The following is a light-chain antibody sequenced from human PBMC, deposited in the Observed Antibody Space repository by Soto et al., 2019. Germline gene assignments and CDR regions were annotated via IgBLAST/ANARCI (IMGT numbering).Light chain of an antibody. V-gene: IGKV1-5*01. CDR3: QQYNSYSPRRT. CDR1: QSISSW. J-gene: IGKJ1*01. Sequence: DIQMTQSPSTLSASVGDRVTITCRASQSISSWLAWYQQKPGKAPKLLIYDASSLESGVPSRFSGSGSGTEFALTISSLQPDDFATYYCQQYNSYSPRRTFGQGIKV. CDR2: DAS.